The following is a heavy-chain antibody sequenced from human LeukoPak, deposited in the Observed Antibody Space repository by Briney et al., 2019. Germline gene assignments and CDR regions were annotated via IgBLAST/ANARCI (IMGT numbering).Heavy chain of an antibody. CDR3: ARHCLSGDSWLNWFDP. CDR2: ISYSGST. J-gene: IGHJ5*02. CDR1: GGSISGSYCY. D-gene: IGHD6-13*01. V-gene: IGHV4-39*01. Sequence: SETLSLTCTVSGGSISGSYCYWGWIRQPPGKGLEWIGSISYSGSTYYNPSLKSRVTIAVDTSKNQFSLKLSSVTAADTGMYYCARHCLSGDSWLNWFDPWGQGTPVTVSS.